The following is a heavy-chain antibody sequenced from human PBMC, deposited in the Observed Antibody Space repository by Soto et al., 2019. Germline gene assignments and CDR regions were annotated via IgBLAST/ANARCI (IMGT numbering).Heavy chain of an antibody. V-gene: IGHV4-31*03. CDR2: IYYSRST. Sequence: LSLTCTVSGGSISSGGHYWTWIRQHPGKGLAWIGYIYYSRSTYYNPSLKSRVTMSVYTSKNPFFLSLSSMTAADKAVYYCVRGSGYDSFDFWGQGIQVTVSS. D-gene: IGHD3-22*01. CDR3: VRGSGYDSFDF. CDR1: GGSISSGGHY. J-gene: IGHJ4*02.